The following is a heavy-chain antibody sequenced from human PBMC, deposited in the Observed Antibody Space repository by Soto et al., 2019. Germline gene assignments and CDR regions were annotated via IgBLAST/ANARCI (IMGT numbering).Heavy chain of an antibody. CDR3: ARGTYYYDSSSYECFQH. Sequence: ASVKVSCKAYRGTFSSYAISWVRQAPGQGLEWMGGIIPILGIANYAQKFQGRVTITAGKSTSTAYMELSSLRSEDTAVYYCARGTYYYDSSSYECFQHWGQGTLVTVSS. J-gene: IGHJ1*01. D-gene: IGHD3-22*01. CDR2: IIPILGIA. CDR1: RGTFSSYA. V-gene: IGHV1-69*10.